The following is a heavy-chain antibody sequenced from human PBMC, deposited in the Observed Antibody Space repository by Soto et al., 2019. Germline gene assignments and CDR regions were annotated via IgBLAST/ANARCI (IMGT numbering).Heavy chain of an antibody. CDR3: GRGKRSTRRLAP. J-gene: IGHJ5*02. D-gene: IGHD6-19*01. CDR2: VYYSGST. V-gene: IGHV4-61*08. CDR1: GDSVSSGAYY. Sequence: SETLSLTCSVSGDSVSSGAYYWSWIRQPPGKGLEWIGYVYYSGSTSYNPSLETGVTISVDTSKNQFSLKLTSVTPADTAIYYGGRGKRSTRRLAPGGKGTLVTVP.